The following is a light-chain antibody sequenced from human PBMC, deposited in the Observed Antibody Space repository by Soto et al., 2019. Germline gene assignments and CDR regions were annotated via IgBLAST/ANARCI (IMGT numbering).Light chain of an antibody. CDR1: QHISDY. V-gene: IGKV1-33*01. J-gene: IGKJ4*01. CDR3: HQYFNPRT. CDR2: DGT. Sequence: DTRSTQSPSSLSEPVGHRVTITCQASQHISDYLNWYQQKPGKDPKILIYDGTKLETGVPSRFSGSGSGTESTSTISSLPPEDTATYYCHQYFNPRTFGGGTQVDIK.